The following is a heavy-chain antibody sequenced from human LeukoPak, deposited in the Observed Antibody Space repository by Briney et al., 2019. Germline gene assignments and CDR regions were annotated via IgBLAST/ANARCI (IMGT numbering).Heavy chain of an antibody. CDR3: ARVWNYYDSSGYYSADSGDY. Sequence: ASVKVSCKASGYTFTRYYMHWVRQAPGQGLEWMGIINPSGGSTNYAQKFQGRVTMTRDTSTNTVYMELSRLRSDDTAVYYCARVWNYYDSSGYYSADSGDYWGQGTLVTVSS. J-gene: IGHJ4*02. CDR1: GYTFTRYY. D-gene: IGHD3-22*01. CDR2: INPSGGST. V-gene: IGHV1-46*01.